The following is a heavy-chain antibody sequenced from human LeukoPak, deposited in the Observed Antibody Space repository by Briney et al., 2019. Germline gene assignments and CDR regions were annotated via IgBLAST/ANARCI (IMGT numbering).Heavy chain of an antibody. CDR2: IYTSGST. Sequence: PSETLSLTCTVSGGSISSYYWSWIRQPAGKGLEWIGRIYTSGSTNYNPSLKSRVTMSVDTSKNQFSLKLSSVTAADTAVYYCARGHYYGSGSYFYYFDYWGQGTLVTVSS. V-gene: IGHV4-4*07. D-gene: IGHD3-10*01. CDR1: GGSISSYY. J-gene: IGHJ4*02. CDR3: ARGHYYGSGSYFYYFDY.